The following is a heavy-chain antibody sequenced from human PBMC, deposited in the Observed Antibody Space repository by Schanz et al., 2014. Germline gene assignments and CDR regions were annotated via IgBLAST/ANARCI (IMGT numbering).Heavy chain of an antibody. J-gene: IGHJ4*02. CDR3: ARGFPENMIRGELDY. CDR1: GYTFTNFF. CDR2: INPIGGST. Sequence: QVHLVQSGAEVHKHGASLKISCKASGYTFTNFFLHWVRQAPGQGLEWMGIINPIGGSTTYAQKFRGAVTLTTDTSTDTAYLEMTSLRAEDTAVYYCARGFPENMIRGELDYWGQGTLVTVSS. D-gene: IGHD3-10*01. V-gene: IGHV1-46*03.